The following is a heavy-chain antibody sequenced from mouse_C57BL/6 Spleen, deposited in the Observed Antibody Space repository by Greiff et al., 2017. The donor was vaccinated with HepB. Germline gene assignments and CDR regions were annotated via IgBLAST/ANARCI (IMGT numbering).Heavy chain of an antibody. D-gene: IGHD4-1*01. J-gene: IGHJ4*01. Sequence: QVQLQQSGPELVKPGASVKIYCKASGYAFSSSWMNWVKQRPGKGLEWSGRIYPGDGDTNYNGKFKGKATLTADKSSSTAYMQLSSLTSEDSAVYFCARWEAMDYWGQGTSVTVSS. V-gene: IGHV1-82*01. CDR1: GYAFSSSW. CDR3: ARWEAMDY. CDR2: IYPGDGDT.